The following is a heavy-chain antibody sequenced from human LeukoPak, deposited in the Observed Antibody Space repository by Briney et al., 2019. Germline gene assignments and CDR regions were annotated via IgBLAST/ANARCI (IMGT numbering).Heavy chain of an antibody. Sequence: SGTLSLTCAVPGGPISSGGYSWSWFRQPPGKGLEWIGYIYYSGSTYYSPSLKSRVTISVDTSKNQFSLKLSSVTAADTAVYYCARGVRIYDAFDIWGQGTMVTVSS. V-gene: IGHV4-30-4*07. J-gene: IGHJ3*02. D-gene: IGHD2-15*01. CDR2: IYYSGST. CDR1: GGPISSGGYS. CDR3: ARGVRIYDAFDI.